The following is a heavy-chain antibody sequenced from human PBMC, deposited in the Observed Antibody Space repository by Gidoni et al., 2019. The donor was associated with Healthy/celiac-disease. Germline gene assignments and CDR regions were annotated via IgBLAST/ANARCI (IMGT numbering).Heavy chain of an antibody. J-gene: IGHJ3*02. CDR1: GFTFSGSA. Sequence: EVQLVESGGGLVQPGGSLKLSCAASGFTFSGSAMHWVRQASGKGLEWVGRIRSKANSYATAYAASVKGRFTISRDDSKNTAYLQMNSLKTEDTAVYYCTRLTDAFDIWGQGTMVTVSS. CDR2: IRSKANSYAT. V-gene: IGHV3-73*01. CDR3: TRLTDAFDI.